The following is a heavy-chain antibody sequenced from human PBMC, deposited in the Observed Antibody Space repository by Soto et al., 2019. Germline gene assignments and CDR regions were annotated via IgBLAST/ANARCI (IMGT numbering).Heavy chain of an antibody. V-gene: IGHV3-11*06. CDR3: AKESFTGSGAACDL. D-gene: IGHD1-26*01. CDR2: ISPQIIYT. CDR1: GFTFTDYY. J-gene: IGHJ4*03. Sequence: GGSLRLSCVASGFTFTDYYMAWLRQAPGKGLEWLASISPQIIYTRYPASLEGRFTISRDNDRNSLYLQMNRLTVEDTALYYCAKESFTGSGAACDLWGPGTRVTVSS.